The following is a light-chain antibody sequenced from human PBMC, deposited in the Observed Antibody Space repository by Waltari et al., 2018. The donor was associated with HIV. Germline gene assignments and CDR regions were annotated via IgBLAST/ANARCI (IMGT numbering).Light chain of an antibody. Sequence: DIQMTQSPSFVSASIGDRVTITCRASQDIDSWLAWYQQKPGKAPKLLIYGASTLQTGVPSRFSGRGSGTEFTLTITSLQREDFATYYCQQANSFPLTFGGGTKVELK. CDR3: QQANSFPLT. CDR2: GAS. J-gene: IGKJ4*01. CDR1: QDIDSW. V-gene: IGKV1-12*01.